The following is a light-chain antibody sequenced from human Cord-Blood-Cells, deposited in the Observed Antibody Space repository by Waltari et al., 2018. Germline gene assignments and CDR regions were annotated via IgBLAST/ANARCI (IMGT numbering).Light chain of an antibody. J-gene: IGLJ3*02. CDR2: DVS. Sequence: QSALTQPASVSGSPGQSIPISCTRPGSDVGGYNYLSWYQQHPAKAPNLMIYDVSKRPSGVSHRFSGSKSGNTASLTISGLEAEDEADYYCSSYTSSSTWVFGGGTKLTVL. V-gene: IGLV2-14*01. CDR1: GSDVGGYNY. CDR3: SSYTSSSTWV.